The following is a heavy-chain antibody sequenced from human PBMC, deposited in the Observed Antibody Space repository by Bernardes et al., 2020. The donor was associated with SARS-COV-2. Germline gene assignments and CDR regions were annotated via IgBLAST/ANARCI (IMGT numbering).Heavy chain of an antibody. CDR3: ARDLSYGGYDF. Sequence: GGSLRLSCAASGFTLSSHGMVWVRQAPDKGLQWVALIWSTGYNENYADSVKGRFTISRDISKNTLYLQMNSLRAEDTAVYYCARDLSYGGYDFRGQGTLVTVSS. CDR2: IWSTGYNE. D-gene: IGHD4-17*01. V-gene: IGHV3-33*01. CDR1: GFTLSSHG. J-gene: IGHJ4*02.